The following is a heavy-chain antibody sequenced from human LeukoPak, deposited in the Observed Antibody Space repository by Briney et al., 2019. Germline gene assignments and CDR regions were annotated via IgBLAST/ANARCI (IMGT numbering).Heavy chain of an antibody. D-gene: IGHD2-15*01. Sequence: GGSLRLSCAASGFTFSSYSMNWVRQAPGKGLEWVSSISGTGSDTYYTDSLKGRFTVSRDNSKNTLYLQMNSLRAEDTAVYFCAKVIGGSSAWYARGFDYWGQGTLVTVSP. J-gene: IGHJ4*02. V-gene: IGHV3-21*01. CDR3: AKVIGGSSAWYARGFDY. CDR1: GFTFSSYS. CDR2: ISGTGSDT.